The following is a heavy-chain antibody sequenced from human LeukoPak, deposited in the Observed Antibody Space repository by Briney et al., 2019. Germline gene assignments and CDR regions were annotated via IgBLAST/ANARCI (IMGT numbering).Heavy chain of an antibody. CDR1: GFTFSSYA. D-gene: IGHD6-6*01. Sequence: GRSLRLSCAASGFTFSSYAMSWVRQAPGKGLEWVSAISGSGGSTYYADSVKGRFTISRDNSKNTLYLQMNSLRAEDTAVYYCAKALEYSRAAVGFDYWGQGTLVTVSS. V-gene: IGHV3-23*01. J-gene: IGHJ4*02. CDR2: ISGSGGST. CDR3: AKALEYSRAAVGFDY.